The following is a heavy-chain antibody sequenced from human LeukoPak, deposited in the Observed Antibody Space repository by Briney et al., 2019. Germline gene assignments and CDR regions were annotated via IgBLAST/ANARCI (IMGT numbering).Heavy chain of an antibody. CDR2: IYYSGST. V-gene: IGHV4-59*01. D-gene: IGHD1-14*01. CDR1: GGSISSNY. Sequence: SETLSLTCTVSGGSISSNYWSWIRQPPGKGLEWIGYIYYSGSTNYNPSLKSRVTISVDTSKNQFSLKLSSVTAADTAVYYCARTPGRDWFDPWGQGTLVTVSS. CDR3: ARTPGRDWFDP. J-gene: IGHJ5*02.